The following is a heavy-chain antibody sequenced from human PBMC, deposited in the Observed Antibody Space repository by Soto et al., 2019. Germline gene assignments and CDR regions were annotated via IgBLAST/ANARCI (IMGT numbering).Heavy chain of an antibody. J-gene: IGHJ6*02. Sequence: GGSLRLSWVASGFTFSSHSMNWVRQAPGKGLEWVSYISGGSKSIYYAASVKGRFTISRDNAKNSLYLEMNSLRAEDTAVYYCARGEQWGTDYSGSSGYHYYGVDVWAQGTTVTSP. CDR1: GFTFSSHS. CDR3: ARGEQWGTDYSGSSGYHYYGVDV. D-gene: IGHD6-6*01. V-gene: IGHV3-48*01. CDR2: ISGGSKSI.